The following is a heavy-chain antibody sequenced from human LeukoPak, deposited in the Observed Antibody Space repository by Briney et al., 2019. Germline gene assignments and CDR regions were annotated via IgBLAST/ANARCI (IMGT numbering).Heavy chain of an antibody. CDR2: IYYSGST. D-gene: IGHD2-8*01. J-gene: IGHJ4*02. Sequence: SETLSLTCTVSGGSISSYYWSWIRQPPGKGLEWIGYIYYSGSTNYNPSLKSRVTISVDTSKNQFSLKLSSVTAADTAVYYCAREAKGVIDYWGQGALVTVSS. V-gene: IGHV4-59*01. CDR1: GGSISSYY. CDR3: AREAKGVIDY.